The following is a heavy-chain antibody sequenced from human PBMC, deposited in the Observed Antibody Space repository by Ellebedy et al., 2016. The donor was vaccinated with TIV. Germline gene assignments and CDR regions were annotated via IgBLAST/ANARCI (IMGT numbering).Heavy chain of an antibody. D-gene: IGHD2-15*01. J-gene: IGHJ4*02. CDR1: GGSISSYY. CDR3: ARAATPSTPVDY. V-gene: IGHV4-59*01. Sequence: SETLSLTXTVSGGSISSYYWSWIRQPPGKGLEWIGYIYYSGSTNYNPSLKSRVTISVDTSKNQFSLKRSSVTAADTAVYYCARAATPSTPVDYWGQGTLVTVSS. CDR2: IYYSGST.